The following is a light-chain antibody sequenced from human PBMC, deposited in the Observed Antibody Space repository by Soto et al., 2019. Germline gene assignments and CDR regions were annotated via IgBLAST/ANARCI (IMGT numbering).Light chain of an antibody. CDR2: GAS. Sequence: EIVLTQSPATLSLSPGERATLSCRASQNVANYLAWYQQKPGQASRLVIYGASTRATGVPARFSGSGFETEFTLTISSLQSEDFAVYYCQQYNKWPPITFGQGTRLE. CDR1: QNVANY. J-gene: IGKJ5*01. V-gene: IGKV3-15*01. CDR3: QQYNKWPPIT.